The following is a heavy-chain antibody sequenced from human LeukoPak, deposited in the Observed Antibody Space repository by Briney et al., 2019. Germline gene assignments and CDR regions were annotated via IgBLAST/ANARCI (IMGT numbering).Heavy chain of an antibody. CDR3: VRGAAAGPRYYYYYMDV. V-gene: IGHV3-48*04. CDR2: ISNSGSTI. CDR1: GFTFSWYT. J-gene: IGHJ6*03. Sequence: PGGSLRLSCAASGFTFSWYTMNWVRQAPGKGLELVSHISNSGSTIYHADSVKGRFTISRDNAKNSLYLQMNSRRAEDTAVYYCVRGAAAGPRYYYYYMDVWGKGTTVTVSS. D-gene: IGHD6-13*01.